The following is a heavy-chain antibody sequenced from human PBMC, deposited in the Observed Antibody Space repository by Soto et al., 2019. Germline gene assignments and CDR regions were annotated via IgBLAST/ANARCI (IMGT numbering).Heavy chain of an antibody. CDR1: GYTLTELS. CDR3: ATATIFGVGKNGMDV. Sequence: ASVKVSCKVSGYTLTELSMHWVRQAPGKGLEWMGGFDPEDGETIYAQKFQGRVTMTEDTSTDTAYMELSSLRSEDTAVYYCATATIFGVGKNGMDVWGQGTTVTVSS. J-gene: IGHJ6*02. CDR2: FDPEDGET. V-gene: IGHV1-24*01. D-gene: IGHD3-3*01.